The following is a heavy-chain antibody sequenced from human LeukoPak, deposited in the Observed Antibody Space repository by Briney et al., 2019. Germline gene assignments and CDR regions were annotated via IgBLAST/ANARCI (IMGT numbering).Heavy chain of an antibody. CDR3: ARRDNRDALDY. V-gene: IGHV4-59*01. J-gene: IGHJ4*02. Sequence: ASETLSLTCTVSGGSISSYYWSWIRQPSGKGLEWIGYIYYSGSTNYNPSLKSRVTISVDTSKNQFSLKLSSVTAADTAVYYCARRDNRDALDYWGQGTLVTVSS. CDR2: IYYSGST. CDR1: GGSISSYY. D-gene: IGHD2-2*01.